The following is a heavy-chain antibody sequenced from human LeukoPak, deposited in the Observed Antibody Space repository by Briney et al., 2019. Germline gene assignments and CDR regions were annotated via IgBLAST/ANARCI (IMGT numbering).Heavy chain of an antibody. Sequence: GRSLRLSCAASGFTFDDYAMHWVRQAPGKGLEWVSGISWNSGSIGYADSVKGRFTISRDNAKNSLYLQMNSLRAEDTALYYCAKGYSSSSLSLFDYWGQGTLVTVSS. J-gene: IGHJ4*02. V-gene: IGHV3-9*01. D-gene: IGHD6-6*01. CDR1: GFTFDDYA. CDR2: ISWNSGSI. CDR3: AKGYSSSSLSLFDY.